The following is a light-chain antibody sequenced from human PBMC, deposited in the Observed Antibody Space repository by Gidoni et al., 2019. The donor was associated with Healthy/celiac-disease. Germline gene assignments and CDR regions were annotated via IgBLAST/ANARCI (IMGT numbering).Light chain of an antibody. Sequence: DIVMTQSPDSLAVSLGERATINCKSSQSALYSSNNKNYLAWYQQKPGQPPKLLIYWASTRESGVPDRFSGSGSGTDVTLTISSLQAEDVAVYYCQQYYSTPITFGQXTRLEIK. V-gene: IGKV4-1*01. J-gene: IGKJ5*01. CDR2: WAS. CDR3: QQYYSTPIT. CDR1: QSALYSSNNKNY.